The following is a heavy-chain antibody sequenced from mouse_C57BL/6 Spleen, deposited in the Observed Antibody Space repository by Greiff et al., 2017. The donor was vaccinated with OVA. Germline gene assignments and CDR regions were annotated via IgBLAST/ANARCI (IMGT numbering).Heavy chain of an antibody. CDR1: GYTFTSYW. D-gene: IGHD2-4*01. Sequence: VQLQQPGAELVKPGASVKMSCKASGYTFTSYWITWVKQRPGQGLEWIGDIYPGSGSTNYNEKFKSKATLTVDTSSSTAYMQLSSLTSEDSAVYYCARRSYYDYDGGFDYWGQGTTLTVSS. CDR3: ARRSYYDYDGGFDY. V-gene: IGHV1-55*01. CDR2: IYPGSGST. J-gene: IGHJ2*01.